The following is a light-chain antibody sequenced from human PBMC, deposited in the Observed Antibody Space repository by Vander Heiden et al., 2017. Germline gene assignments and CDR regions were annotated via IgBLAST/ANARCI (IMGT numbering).Light chain of an antibody. CDR2: GAS. CDR3: RQDLNYPRT. J-gene: IGKJ1*01. Sequence: AIQISQSPSSLSSYVGDRVTITCRASQSIRNELSWYQQKSGKAPKLLIYGASTLQSGVPSRFSGSGLGTDFTLTITSLQPEDFATYFCRQDLNYPRTFGQGTKVEIK. CDR1: QSIRNE. V-gene: IGKV1-6*01.